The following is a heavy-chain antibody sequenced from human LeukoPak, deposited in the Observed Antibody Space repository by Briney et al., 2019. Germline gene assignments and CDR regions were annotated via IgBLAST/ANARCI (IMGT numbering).Heavy chain of an antibody. Sequence: SETLSLTCTVSGGSISSGGYYWSWIRQHPGKGLEWIGYIYYSGSTYYNPSLKSRVTISVDTSKNQFSLKLSSVTAADTAVYYCARGVVGAKQGFDYWGQGTLVTVSS. CDR2: IYYSGST. CDR3: ARGVVGAKQGFDY. CDR1: GGSISSGGYY. D-gene: IGHD1-26*01. J-gene: IGHJ4*02. V-gene: IGHV4-31*03.